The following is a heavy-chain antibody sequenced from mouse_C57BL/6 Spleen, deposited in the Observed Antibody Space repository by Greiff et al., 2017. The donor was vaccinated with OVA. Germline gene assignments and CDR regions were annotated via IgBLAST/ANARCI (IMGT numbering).Heavy chain of an antibody. CDR2: ISSGGDYI. Sequence: EVKLMESGEGLVKPGGSLKLSCAASGFTFSSYAMSWVRQTPEKRLEWVAYISSGGDYIYYADTVKGRFTISRDNARNTLYLQMSSLKSEDTAMYYCTRVPSNSYFDYWGQGTTLTVSS. CDR1: GFTFSSYA. CDR3: TRVPSNSYFDY. D-gene: IGHD2-5*01. J-gene: IGHJ2*01. V-gene: IGHV5-9-1*02.